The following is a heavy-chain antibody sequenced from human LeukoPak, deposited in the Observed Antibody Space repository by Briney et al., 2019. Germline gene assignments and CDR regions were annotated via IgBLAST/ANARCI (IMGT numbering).Heavy chain of an antibody. D-gene: IGHD3-22*01. CDR3: ARDRATYYYDSSGYFDAFDI. V-gene: IGHV4-4*02. Sequence: SGTLSLTCAVSGGPISSSNWWSWVRQPPGKGLEWIGEIYHSGSTYYNPSLKSRVTISVDTSKNQFSLKLSSVTAADTAVYYCARDRATYYYDSSGYFDAFDIWGQGTMVTVSS. CDR1: GGPISSSNW. J-gene: IGHJ3*02. CDR2: IYHSGST.